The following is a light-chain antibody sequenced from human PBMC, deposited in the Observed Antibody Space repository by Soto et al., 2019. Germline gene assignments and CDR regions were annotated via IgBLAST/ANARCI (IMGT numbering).Light chain of an antibody. CDR2: GAS. CDR1: QSVSNN. Sequence: EIVLTQSPVTLSLSPGERATLSCRASQSVSNNYLAWYQQKPGQAPRLLIYGASNRATGIPDRFSGSGSGTEFSLTISSLQSEDFAVYYCQQYDYWPRTFGQGTKVDIK. J-gene: IGKJ1*01. CDR3: QQYDYWPRT. V-gene: IGKV3D-15*01.